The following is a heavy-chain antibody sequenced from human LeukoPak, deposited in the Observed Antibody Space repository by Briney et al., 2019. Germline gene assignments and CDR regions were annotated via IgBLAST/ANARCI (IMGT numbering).Heavy chain of an antibody. D-gene: IGHD3-22*01. CDR2: IYYSGGT. CDR3: ARDGLYDSSGYYMDS. Sequence: SETLSLTCTVSGGAISSYYWSWIRQSPGKGLEWIGYIYYSGGTKYNPSLMSRVTISVDGAQNQFSLSLRSVTAADTAVYYCARDGLYDSSGYYMDSWGQGTLVIVSS. CDR1: GGAISSYY. V-gene: IGHV4-59*01. J-gene: IGHJ4*02.